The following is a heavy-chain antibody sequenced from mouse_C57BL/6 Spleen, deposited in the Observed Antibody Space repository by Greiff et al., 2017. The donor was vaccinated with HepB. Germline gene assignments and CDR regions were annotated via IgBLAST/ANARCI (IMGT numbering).Heavy chain of an antibody. CDR1: GFTFTDYY. CDR2: IRNKANGYTT. Sequence: EVQGVESGGGLVQPGGSLSLSCAASGFTFTDYYMSWVRQPPGKALEWLGFIRNKANGYTTEYSASVKGRFTISRDNSQSILYLQMNALRAEDSATYYCARLRDGNYPAWFAYWGQGTLVTVSA. V-gene: IGHV7-3*01. CDR3: ARLRDGNYPAWFAY. D-gene: IGHD2-1*01. J-gene: IGHJ3*01.